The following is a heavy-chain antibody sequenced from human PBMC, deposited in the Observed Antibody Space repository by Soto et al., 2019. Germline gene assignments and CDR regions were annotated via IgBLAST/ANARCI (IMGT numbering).Heavy chain of an antibody. Sequence: ASVKVSCKASGYTFTRYDINWVRQATGQGLEWMGWMNPNSGNTGYAQKFQGRVTMTRNTSISTAYMELSSLRSEDTAVYYCARGKSSGWYRGLGAFDIWGQGTMVTVSS. D-gene: IGHD6-19*01. CDR2: MNPNSGNT. J-gene: IGHJ3*02. CDR1: GYTFTRYD. CDR3: ARGKSSGWYRGLGAFDI. V-gene: IGHV1-8*01.